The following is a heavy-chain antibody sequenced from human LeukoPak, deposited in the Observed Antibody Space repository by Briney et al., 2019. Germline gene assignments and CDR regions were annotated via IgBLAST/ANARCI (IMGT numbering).Heavy chain of an antibody. Sequence: PSETLSLTCTVSGGSISSYYWSWIRQPPGKGLEWIGYIYYSGSTNYNPSLKSRVTISVDTSKNQFSLKLSSVTAADTAVYYCARGGSSTIFGPPGFVDPWGQGTLVTVSS. CDR1: GGSISSYY. CDR2: IYYSGST. D-gene: IGHD3-3*01. J-gene: IGHJ5*02. V-gene: IGHV4-59*01. CDR3: ARGGSSTIFGPPGFVDP.